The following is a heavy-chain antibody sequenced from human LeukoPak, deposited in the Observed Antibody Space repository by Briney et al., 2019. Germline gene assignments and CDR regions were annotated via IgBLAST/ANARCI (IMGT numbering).Heavy chain of an antibody. CDR3: AREMTTVTTHVVYDAFDI. J-gene: IGHJ3*02. CDR1: GYTFTSYG. D-gene: IGHD4-11*01. CDR2: ISAYNGNT. V-gene: IGHV1-18*01. Sequence: ASVKVSCKASGYTFTSYGISWVRQAPGQGLEWMGWISAYNGNTNYAQKLQGRVTMTTDTSTSTAYMELRSLRSDDTAVYYCAREMTTVTTHVVYDAFDIWGQGTMVTVSS.